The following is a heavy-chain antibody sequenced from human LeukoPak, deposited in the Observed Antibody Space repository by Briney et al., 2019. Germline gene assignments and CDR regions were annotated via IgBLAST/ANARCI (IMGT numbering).Heavy chain of an antibody. Sequence: GGSLRLSCAASGFTFSSYAMSWVRQAPGKGLEWVSAISGSGGSTYYADSVKGRFTISRDNAKNSLYLQVNSLRAEDTAVYYCARGLAAAGLDFDYWGQGTLVTVSS. CDR3: ARGLAAAGLDFDY. CDR1: GFTFSSYA. CDR2: ISGSGGST. J-gene: IGHJ4*02. D-gene: IGHD6-13*01. V-gene: IGHV3-23*01.